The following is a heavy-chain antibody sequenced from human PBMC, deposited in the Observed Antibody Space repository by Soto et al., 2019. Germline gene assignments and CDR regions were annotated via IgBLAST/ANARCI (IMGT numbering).Heavy chain of an antibody. J-gene: IGHJ6*02. Sequence: EVQLLESGGGLVQPGGSLRLSCAASGFAFSSYSMTWVRQAPGKGLEWVSAISAGGGSTYYADSVKGRFTISRDNSKNNLILQMNTRWAADTSLYYCANAPPSYDGIGGYSTLDMAVWGQGTSVTVSS. CDR2: ISAGGGST. CDR1: GFAFSSYS. V-gene: IGHV3-23*01. D-gene: IGHD3-22*01. CDR3: ANAPPSYDGIGGYSTLDMAV.